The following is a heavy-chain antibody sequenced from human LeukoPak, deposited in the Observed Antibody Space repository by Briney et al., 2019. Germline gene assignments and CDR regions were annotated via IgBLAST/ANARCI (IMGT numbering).Heavy chain of an antibody. V-gene: IGHV1-8*02. CDR3: ARDRINWNYEGWFDP. CDR1: GYTFTSYD. J-gene: IGHJ5*02. D-gene: IGHD1-7*01. CDR2: MNPNSGNT. Sequence: EASVKVSCKASGYTFTSYDINWVRQATGQGLEWMGWMNPNSGNTGYAQKLQGRVTMTTDTSTSTAYMELRSLRSDDTAVYYCARDRINWNYEGWFDPWGQGTLVTVSS.